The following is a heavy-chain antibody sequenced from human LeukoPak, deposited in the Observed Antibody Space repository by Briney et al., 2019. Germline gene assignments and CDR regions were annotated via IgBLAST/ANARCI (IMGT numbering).Heavy chain of an antibody. D-gene: IGHD5-24*01. CDR2: FYVGGST. CDR3: ARGDGYNCFDY. Sequence: PGGSPRLSCAASGFTVSSHYMSWVRQAPGKGLEWVSVFYVGGSTYYADSVKGRFTISRDHSKNTLYLQMDSLRAEDTAVYYCARGDGYNCFDYWGQGTLVTVSS. V-gene: IGHV3-66*01. CDR1: GFTVSSHY. J-gene: IGHJ4*02.